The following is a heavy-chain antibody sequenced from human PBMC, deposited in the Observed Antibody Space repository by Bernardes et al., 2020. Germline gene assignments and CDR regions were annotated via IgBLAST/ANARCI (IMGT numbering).Heavy chain of an antibody. Sequence: SETLSLTCAVSGGSISSSNWWSCVRQPPGKGLEWIGEIYHSGSTNYNPSLKSRVTISVDKSKNQFSLKLSSVTAADTAVYYCARARGGDYGDYGGVFVDYWGQGTLVTVSS. D-gene: IGHD4-17*01. CDR3: ARARGGDYGDYGGVFVDY. J-gene: IGHJ4*02. V-gene: IGHV4-4*02. CDR2: IYHSGST. CDR1: GGSISSSNW.